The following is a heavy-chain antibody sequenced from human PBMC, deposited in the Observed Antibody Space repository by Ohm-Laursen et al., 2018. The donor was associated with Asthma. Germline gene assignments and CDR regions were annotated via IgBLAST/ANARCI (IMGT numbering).Heavy chain of an antibody. CDR3: ARGTFYYESTGYYFFDH. V-gene: IGHV4-31*11. CDR1: GGSISSSNY. J-gene: IGHJ4*02. Sequence: TLSLTCAVSGGSISSSNYWSWIRQHPGKGLEWIGYVYYSGLTYSNPSLRSRVSISVDTSKNQFSLNLTPVTAADTAVYYCARGTFYYESTGYYFFDHWGQGALVTASS. D-gene: IGHD3-22*01. CDR2: VYYSGLT.